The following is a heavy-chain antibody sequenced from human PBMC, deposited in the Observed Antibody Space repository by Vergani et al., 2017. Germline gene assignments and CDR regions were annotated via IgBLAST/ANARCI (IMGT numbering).Heavy chain of an antibody. D-gene: IGHD6-6*01. Sequence: QVQLVQSGAEVKKPGASVKVSCKASGYTFTGYYMHWVRQAPGQGLEWMGWINPNSGGTNYAQKFQGRVTMTRDTSTSTAYMELRSLRSDDTAVYYCARGRIAARPYYDYYYMDVWGKGTTVTVS. CDR1: GYTFTGYY. V-gene: IGHV1-2*02. CDR3: ARGRIAARPYYDYYYMDV. CDR2: INPNSGGT. J-gene: IGHJ6*03.